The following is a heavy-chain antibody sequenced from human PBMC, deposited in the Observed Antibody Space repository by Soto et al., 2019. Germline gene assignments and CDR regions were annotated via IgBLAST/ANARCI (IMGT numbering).Heavy chain of an antibody. CDR1: GFTFSSYG. CDR2: IWYDGSDQ. J-gene: IGHJ4*02. D-gene: IGHD1-26*01. Sequence: GGSLRLSCAASGFTFSSYGMHWVRQAPGKGLEWVAAIWYDGSDQYYADSVKGRFTISTATSQKTPYQHRTSLRAPAPAVYYFSLSWYSYYFDLWGQGTLVTVSS. CDR3: SLSWYSYYFDL. V-gene: IGHV3-33*08.